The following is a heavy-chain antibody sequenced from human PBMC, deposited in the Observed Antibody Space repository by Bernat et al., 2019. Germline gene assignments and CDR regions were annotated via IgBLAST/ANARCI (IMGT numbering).Heavy chain of an antibody. CDR1: GGSISSGDYY. D-gene: IGHD3-10*01. V-gene: IGHV4-30-4*01. J-gene: IGHJ4*02. CDR2: IYYSGST. CDR3: VRGSLRFGELFKGVDY. Sequence: QVQLQESGPGLVKPSQTLSLTCTVSGGSISSGDYYWSWIRQPPGKGLEWIGYIYYSGSTYYNPSLKSRVTISVDTSKNQFSLKLSSVTAADTAVYYCVRGSLRFGELFKGVDYWGQGTLVTVYS.